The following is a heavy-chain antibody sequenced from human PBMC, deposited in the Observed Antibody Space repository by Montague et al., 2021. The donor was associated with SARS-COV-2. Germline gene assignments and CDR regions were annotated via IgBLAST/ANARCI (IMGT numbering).Heavy chain of an antibody. V-gene: IGHV3-74*01. D-gene: IGHD5-12*01. J-gene: IGHJ4*02. CDR2: INSDGSST. CDR3: ARDIVAPYYFDY. CDR1: GFTFSSYW. Sequence: SLRLSCAASGFTFSSYWMHWVRQAPGKGLVWVSRINSDGSSTSYADSVKGRFTISRDNAKNTLYPQMNSLRAEDTAVYYCARDIVAPYYFDYWGQGTLVTVSS.